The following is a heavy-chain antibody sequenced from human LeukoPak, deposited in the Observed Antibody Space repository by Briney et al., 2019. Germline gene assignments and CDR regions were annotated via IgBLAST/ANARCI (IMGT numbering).Heavy chain of an antibody. CDR1: DDSISDYY. V-gene: IGHV4-59*01. CDR3: ARALPLAAGDAFDI. J-gene: IGHJ3*02. Sequence: PSETLSLTCTVSDDSISDYYRGWIRQPPGKGLEWIGYFYNSGSTNYNPSLKSRATISVDTSKNQFSLKLSSVTAADTAVYYCARALPLAAGDAFDIWGQGTMVTVSS. D-gene: IGHD6-25*01. CDR2: FYNSGST.